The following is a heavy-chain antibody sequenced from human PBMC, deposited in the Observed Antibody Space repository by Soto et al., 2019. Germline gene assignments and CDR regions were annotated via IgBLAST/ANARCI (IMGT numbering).Heavy chain of an antibody. V-gene: IGHV1-69*02. CDR2: IIPIQGKA. J-gene: IGHJ6*03. CDR1: GGSFTSYS. D-gene: IGHD2-21*01. Sequence: QGQLVQSGAELKKPGSSVKVSCEASGGSFTSYSFTWVRQAPGQGLAWMGRIIPIQGKANYALKFQDRVTITADRSTRTVYMELTSLRPEDTAVYFCAKSLLFVDHGYMDVWGKGTTVTVSS. CDR3: AKSLLFVDHGYMDV.